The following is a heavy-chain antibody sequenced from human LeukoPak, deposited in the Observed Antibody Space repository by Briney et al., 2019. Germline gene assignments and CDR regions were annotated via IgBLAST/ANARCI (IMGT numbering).Heavy chain of an antibody. CDR3: ARARPSMWIDY. D-gene: IGHD5-12*01. J-gene: IGHJ4*02. CDR1: GFTFSSYS. Sequence: GGSLRLSCAASGFTFSSYSMNWVRQAPGKGLEWVSSISSSSSYIYYADSVKGRFTISRDSSKNTLYLQMNSLRPEDTAVYYCARARPSMWIDYWGQGTLVTVSS. V-gene: IGHV3-21*01. CDR2: ISSSSSYI.